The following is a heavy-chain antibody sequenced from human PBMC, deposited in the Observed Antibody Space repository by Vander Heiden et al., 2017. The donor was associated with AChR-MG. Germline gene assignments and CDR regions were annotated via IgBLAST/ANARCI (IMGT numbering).Heavy chain of an antibody. CDR1: GGTFGSYA. CDR2: IIPIFGTA. CDR3: ARSGRREGGYEFDY. D-gene: IGHD5-12*01. J-gene: IGHJ4*02. V-gene: IGHV1-69*06. Sequence: QVQLVQSGAEVKKTGSSVQVSCQASGGTFGSYAISWVRQAPGQGLGWMGGIIPIFGTANDAQKFQGRVTITADKSTSTAYMELSSLRSEDTAVYYCARSGRREGGYEFDYWGQGTLVTVSS.